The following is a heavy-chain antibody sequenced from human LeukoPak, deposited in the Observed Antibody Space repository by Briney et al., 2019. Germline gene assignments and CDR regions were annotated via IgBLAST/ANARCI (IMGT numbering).Heavy chain of an antibody. V-gene: IGHV4-39*01. J-gene: IGHJ4*02. CDR3: ARRTVDYSNYFDY. Sequence: SETLSLTCTVSGGSISSSSYYWGWIRQPPGKGLEWIGSIYYSGSTYYNPSLKSRVTIFVDTSKNQFSLKLSSVTAADTAVYYCARRTVDYSNYFDYWGQGTLVTVSS. D-gene: IGHD4-11*01. CDR1: GGSISSSSYY. CDR2: IYYSGST.